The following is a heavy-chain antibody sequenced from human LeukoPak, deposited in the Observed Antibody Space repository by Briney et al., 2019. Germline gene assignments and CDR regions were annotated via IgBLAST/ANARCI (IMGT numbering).Heavy chain of an antibody. J-gene: IGHJ3*02. V-gene: IGHV4-39*07. D-gene: IGHD2-2*01. CDR1: GGSISSGSNH. CDR3: ARSDGYVVDI. CDR2: IYSSGST. Sequence: PSDTLSLTCSVSGGSISSGSNHWVWIRQPPGKTLEWIGSIYSSGSTYYNSSLKSRVFILMDTSKNHFSLTLTSVTAADTALYYCARSDGYVVDIWGQGTMVTFSS.